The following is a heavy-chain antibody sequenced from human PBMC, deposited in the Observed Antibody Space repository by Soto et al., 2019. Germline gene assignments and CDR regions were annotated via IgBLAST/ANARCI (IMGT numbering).Heavy chain of an antibody. V-gene: IGHV4-30-2*06. Sequence: KTSETLSLTCSVSGVAMTYGGYSWSWIRQSPEKGLEWLGYIGHLETTYYNPSFKSRLSLSIDRTRNQFSLRSDDTAVYYCARAGGRGFVYWGQGTLVTVSS. J-gene: IGHJ4*02. CDR1: GVAMTYGGYS. D-gene: IGHD2-15*01. CDR2: IGHLETT. CDR3: ARAGGRGFVY.